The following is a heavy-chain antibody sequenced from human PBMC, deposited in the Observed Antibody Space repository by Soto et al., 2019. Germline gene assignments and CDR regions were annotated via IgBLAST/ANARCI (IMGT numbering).Heavy chain of an antibody. J-gene: IGHJ5*02. CDR3: ARDVPADIVVVPAAIPRWFDP. CDR2: IIPILGIA. CDR1: GGTFSSYT. Sequence: QVQLVQSGAEVKKPGSSVKVSCKASGGTFSSYTISWVRQAPGQGLEWMGRIIPILGIANYAQMFQGRVTITADKSTSTAYMELSSLRSEDTAVYYCARDVPADIVVVPAAIPRWFDPWGQGTLVTVSS. V-gene: IGHV1-69*08. D-gene: IGHD2-2*01.